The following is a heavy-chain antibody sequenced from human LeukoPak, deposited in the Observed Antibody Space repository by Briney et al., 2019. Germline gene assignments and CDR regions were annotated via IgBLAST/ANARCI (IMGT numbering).Heavy chain of an antibody. CDR2: ISSSSSYI. CDR1: GFTFSSYS. Sequence: GGSLRLSCAASGFTFSSYSVNWVSQARGKGLEWVSSISSSSSYIYYADSVKGRFTISRDNAKNSLYLQMNSLRAEDTAVYYCARGTQWLPNDAFDIWGQGTMVTVSS. J-gene: IGHJ3*02. V-gene: IGHV3-21*01. D-gene: IGHD6-19*01. CDR3: ARGTQWLPNDAFDI.